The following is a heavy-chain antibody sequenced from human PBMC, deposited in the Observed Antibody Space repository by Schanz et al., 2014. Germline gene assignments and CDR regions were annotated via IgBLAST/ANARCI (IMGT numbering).Heavy chain of an antibody. Sequence: EVKLVESGGGAVRPGGSLRLSCAVSGFTVSSNHMSWVRQAPGKGLEWVSVIYSGIGAYYADSVKDRFTVSRDNSKNTVYLQMNRLRAEDTAVYYCARVHHYDPSGWGYFDYWGQGALVTVSS. D-gene: IGHD3-22*01. J-gene: IGHJ4*02. CDR1: GFTVSSNH. V-gene: IGHV3-66*01. CDR2: IYSGIGA. CDR3: ARVHHYDPSGWGYFDY.